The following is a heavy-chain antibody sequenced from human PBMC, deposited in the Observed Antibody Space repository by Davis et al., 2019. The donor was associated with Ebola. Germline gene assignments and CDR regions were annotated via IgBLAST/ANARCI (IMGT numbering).Heavy chain of an antibody. J-gene: IGHJ6*02. CDR1: GYTFTSYW. Sequence: GGSLRLSCKGSGYTFTSYWISWVRQMPGKVLEWMGRIDHSESYTNYSPSFQGHVTISADKSISTAYLQWSSLKASDTAMYYCASQTYYYYAMDVWGQGTTVTVSS. CDR2: IDHSESYT. CDR3: ASQTYYYYAMDV. V-gene: IGHV5-10-1*01.